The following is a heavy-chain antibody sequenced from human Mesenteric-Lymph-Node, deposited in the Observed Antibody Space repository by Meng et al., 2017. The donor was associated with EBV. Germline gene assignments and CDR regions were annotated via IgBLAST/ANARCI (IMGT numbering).Heavy chain of an antibody. J-gene: IGHJ5*02. V-gene: IGHV1-69*13. D-gene: IGHD6-13*01. Sequence: VELLRFGAEVKKPGASVQVSCKASGYTFTGYYMHWVRQAPGQGLEWMGRIIPIFGTANYAQKFQGRVTITADESTSTAYMELSSLRSEDTAVYYCARANIAAAVWFDPWGQGTLVTVSS. CDR2: IIPIFGTA. CDR3: ARANIAAAVWFDP. CDR1: GYTFTGYY.